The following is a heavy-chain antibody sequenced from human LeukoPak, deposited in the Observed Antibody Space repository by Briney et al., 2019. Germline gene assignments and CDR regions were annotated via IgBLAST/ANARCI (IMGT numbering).Heavy chain of an antibody. D-gene: IGHD2-15*01. J-gene: IGHJ5*02. CDR2: INDSGNT. Sequence: PSETLSLTCAVYGGSFSDYYWSWIRQPPGKGLERIAEINDSGNTNYNPSLKSRVTMSVDRSKNHFSLKLSSVTVADTAVYYCARGPRRPVVVVVAASGWFDPWGQGTLVTVSS. CDR1: GGSFSDYY. V-gene: IGHV4-34*01. CDR3: ARGPRRPVVVVVAASGWFDP.